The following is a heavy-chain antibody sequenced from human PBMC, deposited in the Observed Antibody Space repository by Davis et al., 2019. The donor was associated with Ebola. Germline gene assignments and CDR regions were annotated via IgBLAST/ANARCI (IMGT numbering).Heavy chain of an antibody. CDR3: ARDSSGWYGYGMDV. CDR1: GYTFTGYY. D-gene: IGHD6-19*01. CDR2: INPNSGGT. Sequence: AASVKVSCKASGYTFTGYYMHWVRQAPGQGLEWMGRINPNSGGTNYAQKFQGRVTMTRDTSISTAYMELSRLRSDDTAVYYCARDSSGWYGYGMDVWGKGTTVTVSS. J-gene: IGHJ6*04. V-gene: IGHV1-2*06.